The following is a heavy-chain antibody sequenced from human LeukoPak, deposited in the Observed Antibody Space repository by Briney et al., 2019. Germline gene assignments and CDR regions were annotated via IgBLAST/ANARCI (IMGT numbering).Heavy chain of an antibody. J-gene: IGHJ3*02. D-gene: IGHD2-8*02. CDR2: ISGNGGST. CDR1: GFTFSSYA. Sequence: PGGALRLSCAASGFTFSSYAMSWVRQAPGKGLEGVSSISGNGGSTYYADSVKGRFTISRDNSKNTLYLQMNSLRAEDTAVYYCAKVWSWASFPFDIWGQGTMVTVSS. CDR3: AKVWSWASFPFDI. V-gene: IGHV3-23*01.